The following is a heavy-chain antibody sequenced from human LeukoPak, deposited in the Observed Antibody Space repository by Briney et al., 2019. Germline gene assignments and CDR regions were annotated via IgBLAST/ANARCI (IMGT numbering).Heavy chain of an antibody. CDR1: GFTFSNYE. Sequence: GGSLRLSCAASGFTFSNYEMNWVRQAPGKGLEWVSYISSSGTAIYYADSVKGRFTISRDNAKNSLYLQMNSLRAEDTAVYYCATPWDYGAHWGQGTLVTVSS. CDR2: ISSSGTAI. D-gene: IGHD4-17*01. J-gene: IGHJ4*02. V-gene: IGHV3-48*03. CDR3: ATPWDYGAH.